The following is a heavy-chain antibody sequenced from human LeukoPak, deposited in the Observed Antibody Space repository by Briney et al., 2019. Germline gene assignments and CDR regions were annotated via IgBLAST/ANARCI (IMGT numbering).Heavy chain of an antibody. J-gene: IGHJ4*02. Sequence: GGSLRLSCAASGFTFSSYGMHWVRQAPGKGLEWVAVISYDGSNKYYADSVKGRFTISRDNSKNTLYLQMNSLRAEDTAVYYCAKDRPRFLEWLHPYYFDYWGQGTLVTVSS. CDR2: ISYDGSNK. V-gene: IGHV3-30*18. CDR3: AKDRPRFLEWLHPYYFDY. CDR1: GFTFSSYG. D-gene: IGHD3-3*01.